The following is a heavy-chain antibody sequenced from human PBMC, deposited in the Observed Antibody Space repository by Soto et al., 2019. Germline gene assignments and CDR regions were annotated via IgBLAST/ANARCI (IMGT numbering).Heavy chain of an antibody. CDR1: GYTFTGYY. D-gene: IGHD6-19*01. V-gene: IGHV1-2*02. CDR3: TRDLESSGWYFLHYFDY. J-gene: IGHJ4*02. Sequence: GASVKVSCKASGYTFTGYYIHWIRQAPGQGLEWMGWVNPHSGATNYAQKFQGRLTMTRDTSITTAYMQLSRLRSDDTATYFCTRDLESSGWYFLHYFDYWGQGTLVTVSS. CDR2: VNPHSGAT.